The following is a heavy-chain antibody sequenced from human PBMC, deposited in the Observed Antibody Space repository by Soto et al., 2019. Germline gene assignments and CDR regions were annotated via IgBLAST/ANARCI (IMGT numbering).Heavy chain of an antibody. CDR3: ARGARYGLFHYFDY. Sequence: PSDTLSLTCTVSGGSITIYYWSWVRQPPGKGLEWIGYMHYSGSTNHNPSLKSRVTISLDKSKNQFSLKVTSVTAADTAVYCCARGARYGLFHYFDYWGQGTLVTVSS. J-gene: IGHJ4*02. CDR1: GGSITIYY. D-gene: IGHD3-22*01. V-gene: IGHV4-59*08. CDR2: MHYSGST.